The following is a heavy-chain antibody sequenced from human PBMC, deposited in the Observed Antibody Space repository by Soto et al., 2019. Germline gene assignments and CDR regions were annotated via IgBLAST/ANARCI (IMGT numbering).Heavy chain of an antibody. CDR3: ARSMVRGGWFDP. J-gene: IGHJ5*02. CDR2: VYHTGRD. V-gene: IGHV4-30-4*01. D-gene: IGHD3-10*01. Sequence: QVQLQESGPGLVKPSQTLSLTCTVASGSNSSGDYYWRWIRQPPGKGLEWIGYVYHTGRDYYEPSLKSRATISIDTSKNQFSLKLISVTAADTAVYYCARSMVRGGWFDPWGQGTLVTVSS. CDR1: SGSNSSGDYY.